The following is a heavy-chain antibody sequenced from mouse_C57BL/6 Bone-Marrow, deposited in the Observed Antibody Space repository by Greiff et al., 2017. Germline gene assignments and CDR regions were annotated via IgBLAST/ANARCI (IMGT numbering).Heavy chain of an antibody. CDR2: IYPRSGNT. J-gene: IGHJ2*01. CDR3: ARSGLRRL. Sequence: VKLMEPGAELVRPGASVKLSCKASGYTFTSYGISWVKQRTGQGLEWIGEIYPRSGNTYYNEKFKGKATLTADKSSSTAYMELRSLTSEDSAVYFCARSGLRRLWGQGTTLTVSS. D-gene: IGHD2-2*01. CDR1: GYTFTSYG. V-gene: IGHV1-81*01.